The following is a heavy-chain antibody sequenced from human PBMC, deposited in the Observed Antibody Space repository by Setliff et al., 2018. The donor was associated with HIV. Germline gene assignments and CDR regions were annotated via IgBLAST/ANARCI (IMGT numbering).Heavy chain of an antibody. D-gene: IGHD5-18*01. Sequence: LSETLSLTCTVSGGSISSDSYFWGWIRMPPGKGLEWIGYIYYSGSTDYNPSLKSRVTISVDTSKNQVPLKLNSVTAADTAVYYCARSPGVDTNMAFDYWGQGTLVTVSS. CDR3: ARSPGVDTNMAFDY. CDR2: IYYSGST. J-gene: IGHJ4*02. CDR1: GGSISSDSYF. V-gene: IGHV4-61*01.